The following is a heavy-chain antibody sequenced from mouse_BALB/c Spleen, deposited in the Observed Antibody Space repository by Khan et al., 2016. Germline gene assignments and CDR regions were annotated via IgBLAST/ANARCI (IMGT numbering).Heavy chain of an antibody. CDR1: GISITTRNYR. CDR2: IYYSGLI. D-gene: IGHD1-1*02. Sequence: EVQLQESGPGLVKPSQTVSLTCTVTGISITTRNYRWSWIRQFPGNKLEWIGYIYYSGLITYNPSLTSRTTITRDTSQNQFCLEINSLTAEDTATYYCARDALWGSMDYWSQGTSVTVSS. V-gene: IGHV3-5*02. J-gene: IGHJ4*01. CDR3: ARDALWGSMDY.